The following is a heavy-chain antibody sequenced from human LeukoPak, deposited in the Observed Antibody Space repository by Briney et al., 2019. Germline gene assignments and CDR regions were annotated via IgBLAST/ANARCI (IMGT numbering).Heavy chain of an antibody. J-gene: IGHJ4*02. CDR1: GGSFSGYY. CDR3: ARGDGYSYGYYFDY. Sequence: SETLSLTCAVYGGSFSGYYWSWIRQPPGKGLEWIGEINHSGSTNYNPSLKSRVTISVDTSKNQFPLKLSSVTAADTAVYYCARGDGYSYGYYFDYWGQGTLVTVSS. D-gene: IGHD5-18*01. V-gene: IGHV4-34*01. CDR2: INHSGST.